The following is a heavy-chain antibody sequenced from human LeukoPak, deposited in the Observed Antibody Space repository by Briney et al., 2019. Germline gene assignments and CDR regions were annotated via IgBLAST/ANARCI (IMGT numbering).Heavy chain of an antibody. J-gene: IGHJ4*02. V-gene: IGHV4-59*01. D-gene: IGHD3-9*01. CDR2: IYYSGST. CDR1: GGSISSYY. CDR3: ARDDILTGYYGNFDF. Sequence: SETLSLTCTVSGGSISSYYWSWIRQPPGKGLEWIGYIYYSGSTSSNPSLKSRVTVSVDTSNNQFSLKLTSVSAADTAVYYCARDDILTGYYGNFDFWGQGTLVTVSS.